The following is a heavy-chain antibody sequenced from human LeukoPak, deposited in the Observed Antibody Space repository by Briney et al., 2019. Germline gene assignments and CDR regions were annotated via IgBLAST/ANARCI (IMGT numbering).Heavy chain of an antibody. V-gene: IGHV3-20*01. CDR1: GFTFDDYG. D-gene: IGHD3-22*01. J-gene: IGHJ3*02. Sequence: PGGSLRLSCATSGFTFDDYGMDWVRQAPGKGLEWVANINWNGRNVDYADSVKGRFTISTDKAMNSLHLQMNSLRAEDMAVDDCARVQKQYYYDSSHHRDAFHIWGPGTMVIVSS. CDR2: INWNGRNV. CDR3: ARVQKQYYYDSSHHRDAFHI.